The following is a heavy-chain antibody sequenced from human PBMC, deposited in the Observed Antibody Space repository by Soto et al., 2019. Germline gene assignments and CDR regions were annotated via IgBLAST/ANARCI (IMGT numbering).Heavy chain of an antibody. CDR3: ANDREAAAGRGFDY. J-gene: IGHJ4*02. CDR1: GFTFSSYG. Sequence: ESVGGVVQPGRSLRLSCAASGFTFSSYGMHWVRQAPGKGLEWVAVISYDGSNKFYGDSVKGRFTISRDNSKNTLYLEMNSLRGEDTAVYYCANDREAAAGRGFDYWGQGTLVTVSS. D-gene: IGHD6-13*01. CDR2: ISYDGSNK. V-gene: IGHV3-30*18.